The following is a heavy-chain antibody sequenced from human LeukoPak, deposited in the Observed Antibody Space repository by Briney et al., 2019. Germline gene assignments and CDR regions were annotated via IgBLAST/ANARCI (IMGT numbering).Heavy chain of an antibody. Sequence: PSETLSLTCTVSGVSIDSYYLSWIRQPPGKGLEWIGYIYYTGSTEYHPSLKSRVTISLDTSKNKFSLKLTSVTAADTAVYYCARVYQSAEYYFDYWGQGNLVSVSS. D-gene: IGHD2-2*01. CDR3: ARVYQSAEYYFDY. CDR2: IYYTGST. J-gene: IGHJ4*02. V-gene: IGHV4-59*01. CDR1: GVSIDSYY.